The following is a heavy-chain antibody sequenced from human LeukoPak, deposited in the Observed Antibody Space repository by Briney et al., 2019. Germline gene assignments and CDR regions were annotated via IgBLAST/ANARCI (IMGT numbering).Heavy chain of an antibody. Sequence: GGSLRLSCVASGFTFSDYAMNWVRQAPGKGLEWVSRISGGGETTYFPDSVKGRFTMSRDNFRNTLYLQMNSLRVEDTAVYYCAKDSVARNGVYDAFDIWGQGTMVSVSS. V-gene: IGHV3-23*01. J-gene: IGHJ3*02. CDR1: GFTFSDYA. CDR3: AKDSVARNGVYDAFDI. CDR2: ISGGGETT. D-gene: IGHD5-24*01.